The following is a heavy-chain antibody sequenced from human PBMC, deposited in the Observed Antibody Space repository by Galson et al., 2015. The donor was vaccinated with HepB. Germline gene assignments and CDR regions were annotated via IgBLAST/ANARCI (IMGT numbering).Heavy chain of an antibody. CDR3: ARDSLIVVVTATIPDGVYYYYGMDV. J-gene: IGHJ6*02. D-gene: IGHD2-21*02. V-gene: IGHV3-48*01. CDR1: GFTFSSYS. Sequence: SLRLSCAASGFTFSSYSMNWVRQAPGKGLEWVSYISSSSSTIYYADSVKGRFTISRDNAKNSLYLQMNSLRAEDTAVYYCARDSLIVVVTATIPDGVYYYYGMDVWGQGTTVTVSS. CDR2: ISSSSSTI.